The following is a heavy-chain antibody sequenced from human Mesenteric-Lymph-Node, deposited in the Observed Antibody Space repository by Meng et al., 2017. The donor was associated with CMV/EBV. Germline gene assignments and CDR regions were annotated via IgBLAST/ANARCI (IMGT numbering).Heavy chain of an antibody. J-gene: IGHJ6*02. V-gene: IGHV1-69*10. CDR2: IIPILGIA. CDR3: ARGMSVVAGIYYYYGMDV. Sequence: SVKFSCKASGGTFSSYAISWVRQAPGQGLEWMGGIIPILGIANYAQKFQGRVTMTTDTSTSTAYMELRSLRSDDTAVYYCARGMSVVAGIYYYYGMDVWGQGTTVTVSS. D-gene: IGHD2-15*01. CDR1: GGTFSSYA.